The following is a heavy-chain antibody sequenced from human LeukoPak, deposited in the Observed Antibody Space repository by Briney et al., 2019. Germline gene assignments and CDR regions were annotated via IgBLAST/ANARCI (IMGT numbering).Heavy chain of an antibody. J-gene: IGHJ6*03. CDR3: ARVGELLRSPYYYMDV. D-gene: IGHD1-7*01. CDR1: GFTFSNYW. Sequence: GGSLRLSCAASGFTFSNYWMTWVRQTPGKGLEWVANIKQDGIEKYSVDSVKGRFTISRDNAKNSLYMRMNSLRAEDTAVYYCARVGELLRSPYYYMDVWGKGTTVTVSS. CDR2: IKQDGIEK. V-gene: IGHV3-7*01.